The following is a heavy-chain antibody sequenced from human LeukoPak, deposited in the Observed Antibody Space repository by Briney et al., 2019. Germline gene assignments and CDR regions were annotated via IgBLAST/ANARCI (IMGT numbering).Heavy chain of an antibody. CDR1: VGSFRGYD. J-gene: IGHJ4*02. D-gene: IGHD3-22*01. Sequence: AETLSLTCAVYVGSFRGYDWSWPRYPPGKGLEWVGQINQSGSTNYNPSLKSRVTISVDTSKTQFSLKLSSVTAADTAVYYCARRRGLSGYPPLYYFDYWGQGTLVTVSS. CDR2: INQSGST. CDR3: ARRRGLSGYPPLYYFDY. V-gene: IGHV4-34*01.